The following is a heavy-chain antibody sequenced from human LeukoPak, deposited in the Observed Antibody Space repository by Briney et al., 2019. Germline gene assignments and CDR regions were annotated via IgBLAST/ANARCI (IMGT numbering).Heavy chain of an antibody. J-gene: IGHJ4*02. CDR1: GYSISSGYY. Sequence: SETLSLTCTVSGYSISSGYYWGWIRQPPGTGLEWIGSIYHSGSTYYNPSLKSRVTISVDTSKNQFSLKLSSVTAADTAVYYCARASYYYDSSGYPDYWGQGTLVTVSS. CDR3: ARASYYYDSSGYPDY. CDR2: IYHSGST. V-gene: IGHV4-38-2*02. D-gene: IGHD3-22*01.